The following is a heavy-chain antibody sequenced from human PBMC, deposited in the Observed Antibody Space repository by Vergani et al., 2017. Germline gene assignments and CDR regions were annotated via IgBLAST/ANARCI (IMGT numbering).Heavy chain of an antibody. D-gene: IGHD6-6*01. V-gene: IGHV4-30-4*08. CDR1: GGSISSGDYY. Sequence: QVQLQESGPGLVKPSQTLSLTCTVSGGSISSGDYYWSWIRQPPGKGLEWIGYIYYSGSTYYNPSLKSRVTISVDTSKNQFSRKLSSVTAADTAVYYCARESSSSWDYYYYYMDVWGKGTTVTVSS. CDR2: IYYSGST. J-gene: IGHJ6*03. CDR3: ARESSSSWDYYYYYMDV.